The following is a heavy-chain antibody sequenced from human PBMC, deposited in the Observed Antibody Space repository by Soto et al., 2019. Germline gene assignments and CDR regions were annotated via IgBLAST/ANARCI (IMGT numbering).Heavy chain of an antibody. D-gene: IGHD1-1*01. CDR1: GFTVSNNY. V-gene: IGHV3-66*01. Sequence: DVQLVESGGGLVQPGGSLRLSCVVSGFTVSNNYISWVRQAPGKGLEWVSVTYSGDTTYYADSVKGRFTVSRDISKNTLYLQMNSLRAEDTAVFYCARFAFNSRFDFWGQGTLVTVPS. CDR2: TYSGDTT. CDR3: ARFAFNSRFDF. J-gene: IGHJ4*02.